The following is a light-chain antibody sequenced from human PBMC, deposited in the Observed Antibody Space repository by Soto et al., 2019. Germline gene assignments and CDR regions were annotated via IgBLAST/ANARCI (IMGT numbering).Light chain of an antibody. CDR3: CSYAGSGIFVV. V-gene: IGLV2-11*01. J-gene: IGLJ3*02. Sequence: QSALTQPRSVSGSPGQSVTISCIGTSSDVGGYNCVSWFRKYPGEAPKLIIYDVNKRPSGVPDRFSGSRSGSTASLTISGLQADDEPDYYCCSYAGSGIFVVFGEGTKVTVL. CDR1: SSDVGGYNC. CDR2: DVN.